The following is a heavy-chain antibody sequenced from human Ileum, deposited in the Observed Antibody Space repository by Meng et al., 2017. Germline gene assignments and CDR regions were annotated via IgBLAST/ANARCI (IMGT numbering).Heavy chain of an antibody. D-gene: IGHD3-16*02. CDR1: GIIFSSSA. V-gene: IGHV3-23*01. CDR2: ISGSGGST. Sequence: GESLKISCAASGIIFSSSAMSWVRQAPGKGLEGGSAISGSGGSTYYADSVKGRFTISRDNSKNTLYLQMNSLRAEDTAVYYCAKDAPYDYVWGSYHPDAFDIWGQGTMVTVSS. CDR3: AKDAPYDYVWGSYHPDAFDI. J-gene: IGHJ3*02.